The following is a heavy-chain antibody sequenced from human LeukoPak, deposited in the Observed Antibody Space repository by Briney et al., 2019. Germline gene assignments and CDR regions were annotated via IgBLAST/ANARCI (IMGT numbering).Heavy chain of an antibody. Sequence: SETLSLTCAVYGGSFSGYYWSWIRQPPGKGLEWIGEINHSGSTNYNPSLKSRVTISVDTSKNQFSLKLSSVTAADTAVYYCARGRLLGYTSCYAYWGQGTLVTVSS. CDR2: INHSGST. D-gene: IGHD2-2*01. J-gene: IGHJ4*02. V-gene: IGHV4-34*01. CDR1: GGSFSGYY. CDR3: ARGRLLGYTSCYAY.